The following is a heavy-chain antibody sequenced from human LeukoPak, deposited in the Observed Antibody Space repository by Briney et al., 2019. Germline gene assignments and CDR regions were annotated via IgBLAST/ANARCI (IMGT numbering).Heavy chain of an antibody. D-gene: IGHD6-13*01. Sequence: GGSLRLSCAASGFAFSSYEMNWVRQAPGKGLEWVSYISSSGSTIYYADSVKGRFTISRDNAKNSLYLQMNSLRAEDTAVYYCARLGYGSSWGYLDYWGQGTLVTVSS. J-gene: IGHJ4*02. CDR2: ISSSGSTI. CDR3: ARLGYGSSWGYLDY. CDR1: GFAFSSYE. V-gene: IGHV3-48*03.